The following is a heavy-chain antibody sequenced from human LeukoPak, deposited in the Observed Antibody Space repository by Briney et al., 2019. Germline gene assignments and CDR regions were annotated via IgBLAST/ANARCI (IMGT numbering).Heavy chain of an antibody. Sequence: ASVKVSCKASGGTFSSYAISWVRQAPGQGLEWMGVVIPIFGTANYAQKFQGRVTITADESTSTAYMELGSQRSEDTAVYYCAHSDYWGQGTLVTVSS. CDR1: GGTFSSYA. V-gene: IGHV1-69*13. CDR2: VIPIFGTA. CDR3: AHSDY. J-gene: IGHJ4*02.